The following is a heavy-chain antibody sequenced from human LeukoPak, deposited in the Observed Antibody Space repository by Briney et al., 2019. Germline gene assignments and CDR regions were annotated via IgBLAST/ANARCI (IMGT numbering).Heavy chain of an antibody. CDR2: ISAYNGNT. V-gene: IGHV1-18*01. J-gene: IGHJ4*02. CDR1: GYTFTSYG. Sequence: ASVKVSCKASGYTFTSYGISWVRQAPGQGLEWMGWISAYNGNTNYAQKLQGRVTMTTDTSTSTAYMELRSLRSDDTAVNYCARDLTMVRGVIRGLGYWGQGTLVTVSS. CDR3: ARDLTMVRGVIRGLGY. D-gene: IGHD3-10*01.